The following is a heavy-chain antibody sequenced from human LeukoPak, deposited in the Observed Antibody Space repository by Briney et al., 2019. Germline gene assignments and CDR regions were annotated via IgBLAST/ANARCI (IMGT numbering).Heavy chain of an antibody. CDR1: GGSFSGYY. CDR2: INHSGST. V-gene: IGHV4-34*01. Sequence: SETLSLTCAVYGGSFSGYYWSWIRQPPGKGLEWIGEINHSGSTNYNPSLKSRVTISVDTSKNQFSLKLSSVTAADTAVYYCARDVWPFGTYWGQGTLVTVSS. J-gene: IGHJ4*02. D-gene: IGHD3-16*01. CDR3: ARDVWPFGTY.